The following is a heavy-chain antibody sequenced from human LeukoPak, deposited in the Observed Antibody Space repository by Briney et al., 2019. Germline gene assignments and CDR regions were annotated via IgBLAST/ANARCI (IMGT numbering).Heavy chain of an antibody. CDR3: ARERRRPTYYYDSSGYYYVWD. V-gene: IGHV4-61*01. CDR2: IYYSGNT. Sequence: SETLSLTCTVSGGSISSSNYYWGWIRQPPGKGLKCIGYIYYSGNTNYHPSLKSRVTISVDTSKNQFSLKLSSVTAADTAVYYCARERRRPTYYYDSSGYYYVWDWGQGTLVTVSS. CDR1: GGSISSSNYY. D-gene: IGHD3-22*01. J-gene: IGHJ4*02.